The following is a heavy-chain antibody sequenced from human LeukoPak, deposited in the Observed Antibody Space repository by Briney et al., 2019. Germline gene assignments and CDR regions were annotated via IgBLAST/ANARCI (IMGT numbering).Heavy chain of an antibody. CDR2: INTDGSST. V-gene: IGHV3-74*01. J-gene: IGHJ4*02. CDR1: GFTFSSYW. D-gene: IGHD3-22*01. CDR3: ARGYYDSSGYYYFDY. Sequence: GGSLRLSCAASGFTFSSYWMHWARQAPGKGLVWVSRINTDGSSTSYADSVKGRFTISRDNAKNTLYLQMNSLRAEDTAVYYCARGYYDSSGYYYFDYWGQGTLVTVSS.